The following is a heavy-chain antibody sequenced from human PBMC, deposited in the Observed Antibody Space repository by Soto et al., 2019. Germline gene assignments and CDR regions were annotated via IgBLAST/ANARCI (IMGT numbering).Heavy chain of an antibody. CDR3: ARGAYCSGGSCFDY. V-gene: IGHV1-2*02. J-gene: IGHJ4*02. CDR1: GYTFTGYY. D-gene: IGHD2-15*01. Sequence: ASVKVSCKASGYTFTGYYMHWVRQAPGQGLEWMGWINPNSGSTYYADSVKGRFTISRDNSKNTLYLQMNSLRAEDTAVYYCARGAYCSGGSCFDYWGQGTLVTVSS. CDR2: INPNSGST.